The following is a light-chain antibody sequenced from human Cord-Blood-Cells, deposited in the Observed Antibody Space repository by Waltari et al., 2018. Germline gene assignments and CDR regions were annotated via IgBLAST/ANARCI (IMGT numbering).Light chain of an antibody. CDR1: SSNIGAGYG. Sequence: QSVLTQPPSVSGAPGQRVTISCPGRSSNIGAGYGVHWYQQLPGTAPKLLIYGNSNRPSGVPDRFSGSKSGTSASLAITGLQAEDEADYYCQSYDSSLSGVVFGGGTKLTVL. CDR2: GNS. J-gene: IGLJ2*01. V-gene: IGLV1-40*01. CDR3: QSYDSSLSGVV.